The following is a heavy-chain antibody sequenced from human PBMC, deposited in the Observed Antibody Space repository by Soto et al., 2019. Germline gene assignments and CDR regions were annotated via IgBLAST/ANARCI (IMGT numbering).Heavy chain of an antibody. CDR3: ARESVLLWFMEV. V-gene: IGHV4-34*01. Sequence: SETLSLTCAVYGGSFSGYYWSWIRQPPGKGLEWIGEINHSGSTNYNPSLKSRVTISVDTSKNQFSLKLSSVTAADTAVYYCARESVLLWFMEVWGKGTTVTVSS. D-gene: IGHD3-10*01. CDR2: INHSGST. CDR1: GGSFSGYY. J-gene: IGHJ6*03.